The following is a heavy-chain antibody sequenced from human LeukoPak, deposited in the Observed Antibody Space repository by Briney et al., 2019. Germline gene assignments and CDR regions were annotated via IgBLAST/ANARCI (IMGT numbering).Heavy chain of an antibody. D-gene: IGHD3-10*01. Sequence: GGSLRLSCAASGFTFNNYGMHWVRQAPGKGLEWVAVICYDGSNKYYADSVKGRFTISRDNPKSTLYLQMNSLRAEDTAVYYCARDTRSLGSGTYYLFYYGMDVWGQGTPVTVSS. CDR3: ARDTRSLGSGTYYLFYYGMDV. V-gene: IGHV3-33*01. J-gene: IGHJ6*02. CDR1: GFTFNNYG. CDR2: ICYDGSNK.